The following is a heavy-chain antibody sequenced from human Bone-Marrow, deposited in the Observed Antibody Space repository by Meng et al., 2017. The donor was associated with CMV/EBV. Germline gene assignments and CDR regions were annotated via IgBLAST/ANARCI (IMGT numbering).Heavy chain of an antibody. J-gene: IGHJ6*02. V-gene: IGHV2-5*01. D-gene: IGHD3-3*01. CDR2: IYWNDDK. CDR1: RDSASTSGRG. CDR3: AHSGPSGYYDLWSGYEYYYYYGMNV. Sequence: SGPTLVQPTRTLTLIRSFSRDSASTSGRGVGWIRQPPGKPLEWLALIYWNDDKRYSPSLKSRLTITKDTSKNQVVLTMTNMDPADTATYYCAHSGPSGYYDLWSGYEYYYYYGMNVWGQGTTVPVSS.